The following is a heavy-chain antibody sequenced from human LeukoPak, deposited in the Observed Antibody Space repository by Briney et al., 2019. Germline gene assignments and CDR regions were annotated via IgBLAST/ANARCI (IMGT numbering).Heavy chain of an antibody. D-gene: IGHD7-27*01. Sequence: SETLSLTCTVSGGSISSSSYYWGWVRQPPGKGLEWIGSIYYSGSTYYNPSLKSRVTISVDTSENQFSLKLSSVTAADTAVYYCSRGVSNWGLFGAFDIWGQGTMVTVSS. CDR1: GGSISSSSYY. CDR2: IYYSGST. J-gene: IGHJ3*02. V-gene: IGHV4-39*07. CDR3: SRGVSNWGLFGAFDI.